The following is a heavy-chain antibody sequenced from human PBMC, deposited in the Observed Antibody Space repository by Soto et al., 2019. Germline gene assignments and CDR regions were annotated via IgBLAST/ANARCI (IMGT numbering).Heavy chain of an antibody. CDR3: VRGNPLNDY. V-gene: IGHV3-74*01. J-gene: IGHJ4*02. D-gene: IGHD1-1*01. CDR2: IDIDGSIT. CDR1: GFNFGSYW. Sequence: VQLVESGGGLVQPGGSLRLSCVASGFNFGSYWMHWIRQAPGKGLVWVSRIDIDGSITTYADSVAGRFTISRDNAKKTLYLQMNSLTGEDSALYFCVRGNPLNDYWGQGTLVTVSS.